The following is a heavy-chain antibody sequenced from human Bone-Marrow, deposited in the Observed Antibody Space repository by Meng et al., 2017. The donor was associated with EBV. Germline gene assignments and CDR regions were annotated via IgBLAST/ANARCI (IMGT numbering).Heavy chain of an antibody. J-gene: IGHJ4*02. D-gene: IGHD1-26*01. V-gene: IGHV1-18*01. CDR1: GYIFTNYV. CDR3: ARDVANSVSYYTFDH. CDR2: ISVYNSNT. Sequence: QVQQSHAGTELHNPVSSVTVALNASGYIFTNYVITWVRQAPGQGLEWMGWISVYNSNTNYAQKLQGRVTMTTDTSTSTAYMELRSLRSDDTAVYYCARDVANSVSYYTFDHWGQGTLVTVSS.